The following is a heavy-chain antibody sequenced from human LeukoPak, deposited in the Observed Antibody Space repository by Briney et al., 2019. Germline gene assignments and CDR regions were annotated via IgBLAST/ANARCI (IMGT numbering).Heavy chain of an antibody. J-gene: IGHJ4*02. CDR2: IKQDGSEK. Sequence: PGGSLRLSCAASGFTFSRYWMTWVRQAPGTGLEWVANIKQDGSEKNYVDSVKGRFTISRDNAKNSLYPQMNSLRAEDTAVYYCARDTAVAGLNDYWGQGTLVTVSS. D-gene: IGHD6-19*01. CDR3: ARDTAVAGLNDY. CDR1: GFTFSRYW. V-gene: IGHV3-7*01.